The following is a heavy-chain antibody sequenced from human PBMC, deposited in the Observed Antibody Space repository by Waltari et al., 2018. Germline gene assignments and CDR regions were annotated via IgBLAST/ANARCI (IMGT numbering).Heavy chain of an antibody. D-gene: IGHD3-10*01. Sequence: QVQLQESGPGLVKPSETLSLTCTVSGYSISSGSYWGCIRQPPRQRLARIGSIYHSGSTYYNPTLKSRVTISVDTSKNHVSLKLSSVTAADTAVYYCAREPITMVRGVIIAPGYYGMDVWGQGTTVTVSS. CDR1: GYSISSGSY. CDR3: AREPITMVRGVIIAPGYYGMDV. V-gene: IGHV4-38-2*02. J-gene: IGHJ6*02. CDR2: IYHSGST.